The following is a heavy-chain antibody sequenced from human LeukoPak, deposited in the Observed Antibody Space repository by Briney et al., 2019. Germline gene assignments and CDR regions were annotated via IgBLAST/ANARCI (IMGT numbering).Heavy chain of an antibody. CDR3: ARARWQWLAHAFDI. J-gene: IGHJ3*02. CDR1: GGSISNYY. V-gene: IGHV4-59*08. Sequence: PSETLSLTCTVSGGSISNYYWSWIRQSPGKGLEYIGHIYYSGSSSYNPSLKSRVTISVDTSKNQFSLKLSSVTAADTAVYYCARARWQWLAHAFDIWGQGTMVTVSS. D-gene: IGHD6-19*01. CDR2: IYYSGSS.